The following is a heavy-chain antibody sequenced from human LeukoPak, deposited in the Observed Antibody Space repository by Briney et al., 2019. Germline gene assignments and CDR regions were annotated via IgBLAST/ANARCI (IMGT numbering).Heavy chain of an antibody. J-gene: IGHJ6*02. CDR1: GYTFTSYD. CDR3: ARPLVVAATDYYYGTDV. V-gene: IGHV1-8*01. D-gene: IGHD2-15*01. CDR2: MNPNSGNT. Sequence: GASVKVSCKASGYTFTSYDINWVRQAAGQGLEWMGWMNPNSGNTGYAQKFQGRVTMTRNTSISTAYMELSSLRSEDTAVYYCARPLVVAATDYYYGTDVWGQGTTVTVSS.